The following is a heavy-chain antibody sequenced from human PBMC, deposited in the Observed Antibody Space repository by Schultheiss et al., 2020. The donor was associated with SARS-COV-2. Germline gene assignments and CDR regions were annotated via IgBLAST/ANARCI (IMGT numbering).Heavy chain of an antibody. CDR1: SGSFSGYY. J-gene: IGHJ6*02. Sequence: SETLSLTCTVSSGSFSGYYWSWIRQPPGKGLEWIGEINQSGSTNYNPSLKRRVTISVDTSKNQFSLKLSSVTAADTAVYFSARYVRYYDSRYPDYYYGLDVWGQGTTVTVSS. V-gene: IGHV4-34*01. D-gene: IGHD3-22*01. CDR3: ARYVRYYDSRYPDYYYGLDV. CDR2: INQSGST.